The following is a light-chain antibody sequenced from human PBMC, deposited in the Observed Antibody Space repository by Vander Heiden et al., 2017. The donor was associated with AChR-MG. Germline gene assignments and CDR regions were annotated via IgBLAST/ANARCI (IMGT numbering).Light chain of an antibody. V-gene: IGKV3-15*01. CDR1: QSVSIN. J-gene: IGKJ2*01. Sequence: VMTQPPATPPLSPGDRATLSCKASQSVSINLAWYQQKPGQAPRLLIYAASSRAAGIPARFSGSGSGTVFTLTISGLQSEDSAVYYCHQYNNRHTFGQGTKLEIK. CDR2: AAS. CDR3: HQYNNRHT.